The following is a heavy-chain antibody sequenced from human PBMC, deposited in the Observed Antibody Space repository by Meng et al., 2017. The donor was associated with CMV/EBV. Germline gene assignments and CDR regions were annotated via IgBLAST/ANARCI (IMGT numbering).Heavy chain of an antibody. D-gene: IGHD2-2*01. J-gene: IGHJ6*02. CDR1: GGSISSYY. V-gene: IGHV4-59*01. CDR3: ARGQSRIVVPAASVDYYYGMDV. CDR2: IYYSGST. Sequence: SETLSLTCTVSGGSISSYYWNWIRQPPGKGLEWIGYIYYSGSTNYNPSLKSRVTISVDTSKNQFSLKLSSVTAADTAVYYCARGQSRIVVPAASVDYYYGMDVWGQGTTVTVSS.